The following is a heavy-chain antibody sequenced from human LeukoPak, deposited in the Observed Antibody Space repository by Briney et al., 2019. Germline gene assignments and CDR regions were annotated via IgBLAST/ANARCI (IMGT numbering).Heavy chain of an antibody. V-gene: IGHV3-7*03. CDR1: GFTFSSCW. Sequence: GGSLRLSCAASGFTFSSCWMSWVRQAPGKGLEWVANIKQDGSEKYYVDSVKGRFTISRDNAKNSLYLQMNSLRAEDTAVYYCARDADAFDIWGQGTMVTVSS. J-gene: IGHJ3*02. CDR3: ARDADAFDI. CDR2: IKQDGSEK.